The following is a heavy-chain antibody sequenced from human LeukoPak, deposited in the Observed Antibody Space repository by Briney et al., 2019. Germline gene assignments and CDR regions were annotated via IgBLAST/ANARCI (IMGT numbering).Heavy chain of an antibody. CDR1: GYTFTGYY. J-gene: IGHJ5*02. V-gene: IGHV1-18*04. CDR2: ISAYNGNT. Sequence: GASVKVSCKASGYTFTGYYMHWVRQAPGQGLEWMGWISAYNGNTNYAQKLQGGVTMTTDTSTSTAYMELRSLRSDDTAVYYCARDLPRIVGATRNRYWFDPWGQGTLVTVSS. D-gene: IGHD1-26*01. CDR3: ARDLPRIVGATRNRYWFDP.